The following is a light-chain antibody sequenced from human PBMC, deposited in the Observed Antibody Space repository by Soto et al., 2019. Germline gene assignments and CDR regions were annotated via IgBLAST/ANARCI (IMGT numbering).Light chain of an antibody. CDR2: DVT. J-gene: IGLJ2*01. V-gene: IGLV2-11*01. CDR1: SSDVGRYNY. CDR3: CSFDGL. Sequence: QSALTQPRSVSGSPGQSVAISCAGTSSDVGRYNYVSWYQQYPGKAPKLIIYDVTKRPSGVPDRFSGSKSGNTASLTISGLQAEDEADYYCCSFDGLFGGGTKLTVL.